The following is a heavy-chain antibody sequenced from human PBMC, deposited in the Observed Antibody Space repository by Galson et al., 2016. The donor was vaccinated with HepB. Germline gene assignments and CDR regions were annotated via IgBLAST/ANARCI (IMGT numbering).Heavy chain of an antibody. V-gene: IGHV3-15*01. J-gene: IGHJ4*02. CDR2: IKSKNEGAER. D-gene: IGHD2-15*01. CDR1: GFTFSNAW. Sequence: SLRLSCAASGFTFSNAWMTWVRQAPGKGLEWVGRIKSKNEGAERQYAAPVKGRITLSRDDSKKTLNLQMNSLKTEDTAKYYCTTSLSPYCSGGSCRFNFDYWGQGILVTVSS. CDR3: TTSLSPYCSGGSCRFNFDY.